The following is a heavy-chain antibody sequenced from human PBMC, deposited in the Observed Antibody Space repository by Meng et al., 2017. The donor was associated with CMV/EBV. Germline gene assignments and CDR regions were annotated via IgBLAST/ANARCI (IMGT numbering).Heavy chain of an antibody. CDR1: GGTFSSYT. J-gene: IGHJ1*01. D-gene: IGHD2-2*01. CDR3: ARDPRYCSSTSCSDFQH. V-gene: IGHV1-69*04. CDR2: IIPILGIA. Sequence: SVKVSCKASGGTFSSYTISWVRQAPGQGLEWMGRIIPILGIANYAQKFQGRVAITADKSTSTAYMELSSLRSEDTAVYYCARDPRYCSSTSCSDFQHWGQGTLVTVSS.